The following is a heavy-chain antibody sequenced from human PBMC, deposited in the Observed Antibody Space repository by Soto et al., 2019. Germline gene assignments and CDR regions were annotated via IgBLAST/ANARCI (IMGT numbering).Heavy chain of an antibody. J-gene: IGHJ6*02. V-gene: IGHV1-46*03. CDR2: INPSGGST. CDR3: ARDIVVVPAAMLYYYYYYGMDV. CDR1: GYTFTSYY. D-gene: IGHD2-2*01. Sequence: QVQLVQSGAEVKKPGASVKVSCKASGYTFTSYYMHWVRQAPGQGLEWMGIINPSGGSTSYAQKFQGRVTMTRDTSTSTVYMELSSLRSEDTAVYYCARDIVVVPAAMLYYYYYYGMDVWGQGTTVTVSS.